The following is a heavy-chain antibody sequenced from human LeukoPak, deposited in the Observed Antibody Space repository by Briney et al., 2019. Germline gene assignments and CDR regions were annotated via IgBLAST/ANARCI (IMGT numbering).Heavy chain of an antibody. CDR2: ISYDGSNK. J-gene: IGHJ3*02. CDR1: GFTFSSYA. D-gene: IGHD3-22*01. CDR3: AKPLMIVVVDDAFDI. Sequence: GGSLRLSCAASGFTFSSYAMHWVRQAPGKGLEWVAVISYDGSNKYYADSVKGRFTISRDNSKNTLYLQMNSLRAEDTAVYYCAKPLMIVVVDDAFDIWGQGTMVTVSS. V-gene: IGHV3-30*04.